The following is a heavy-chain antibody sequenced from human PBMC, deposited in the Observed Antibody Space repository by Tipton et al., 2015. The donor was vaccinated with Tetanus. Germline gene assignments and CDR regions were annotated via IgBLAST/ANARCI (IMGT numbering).Heavy chain of an antibody. V-gene: IGHV3-30*04. J-gene: IGHJ4*02. Sequence: LSLTCAASGFTFSSYAMHWVRQAPGKGLEWVAVISYDGSNNYYADSVKGRFTISRDNSKNTLYLQMNSLRAEDTAVYYCARDPYGDSPNYFDYWGQGTLVTVSS. CDR2: ISYDGSNN. D-gene: IGHD4-17*01. CDR3: ARDPYGDSPNYFDY. CDR1: GFTFSSYA.